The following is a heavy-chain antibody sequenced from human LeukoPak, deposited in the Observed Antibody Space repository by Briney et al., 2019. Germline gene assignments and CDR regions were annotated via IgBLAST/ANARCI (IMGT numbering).Heavy chain of an antibody. Sequence: GGSLRLSCAASGFTFSSYDTSWVRQAPGKGLEWVSVISGSGGATYYADSVKGRFTISRDNSKNSLYLQMNSLRAEDTAVYYCAKRSGSYRSYDYWGQGTLVTVSS. CDR1: GFTFSSYD. CDR3: AKRSGSYRSYDY. D-gene: IGHD1-26*01. V-gene: IGHV3-23*01. CDR2: ISGSGGAT. J-gene: IGHJ4*02.